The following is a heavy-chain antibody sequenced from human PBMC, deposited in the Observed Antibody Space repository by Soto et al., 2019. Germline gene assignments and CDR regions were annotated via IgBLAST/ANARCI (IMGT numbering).Heavy chain of an antibody. V-gene: IGHV4-31*03. Sequence: QVQLQESGPGLVKPSQTLSLTCTVSGSSISSWSYYWSWIRQHPGKGLEWIGYIYHSGSTYYNPSLKSRATISLDTSKNQFSLKLSSVTAADTAVYYCARDYMAVVDWGQGTLVTVSS. D-gene: IGHD2-15*01. CDR3: ARDYMAVVD. J-gene: IGHJ4*02. CDR1: GSSISSWSYY. CDR2: IYHSGST.